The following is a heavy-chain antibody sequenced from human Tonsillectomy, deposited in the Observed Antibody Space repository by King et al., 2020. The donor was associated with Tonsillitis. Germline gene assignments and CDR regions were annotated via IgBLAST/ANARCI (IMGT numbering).Heavy chain of an antibody. CDR1: GYTFTTYG. Sequence: QLVQSGAEVKKPGASVKVSCKASGYTFTTYGITWVRQAPGQGLEWMGWISGYNGYTNYAQKLQGRVTMTTDTSTSTAYMELRSLKSDDTAVYYCARDYCRTTSCYNGYWGQGTLVTVSS. D-gene: IGHD2-2*02. V-gene: IGHV1-18*01. CDR3: ARDYCRTTSCYNGY. J-gene: IGHJ4*02. CDR2: ISGYNGYT.